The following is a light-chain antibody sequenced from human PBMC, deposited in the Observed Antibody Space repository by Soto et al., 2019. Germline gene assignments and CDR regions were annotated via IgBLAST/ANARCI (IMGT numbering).Light chain of an antibody. CDR3: QQGKCFPRT. V-gene: IGKV1-12*01. CDR1: QDISGW. J-gene: IGKJ4*01. CDR2: AAS. Sequence: DLQVTQSPSSVSASVGDRVTITCRASQDISGWLAWYQQKPGKAPKFLIYAASTLQSGVPSRFSGSGSGADFTLTISSLHPEDVATYHCQQGKCFPRTFGGGTKVEIK.